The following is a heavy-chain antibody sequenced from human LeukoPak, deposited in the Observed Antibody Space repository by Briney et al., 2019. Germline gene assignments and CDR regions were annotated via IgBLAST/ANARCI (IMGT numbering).Heavy chain of an antibody. D-gene: IGHD2/OR15-2a*01. CDR1: GFTFSSYS. Sequence: PGGSLRLSCVASGFTFSSYSMNWVRQAPGKGLEWVAVISYDGSNKYYADSVKGRFTISRDNSKNTLYLQMNSLRAEDTAVYYCAKDSMFDYWGQGTLVTVSS. CDR2: ISYDGSNK. V-gene: IGHV3-30*18. CDR3: AKDSMFDY. J-gene: IGHJ4*02.